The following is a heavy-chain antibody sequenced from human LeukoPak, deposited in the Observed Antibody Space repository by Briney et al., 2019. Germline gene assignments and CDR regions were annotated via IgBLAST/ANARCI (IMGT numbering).Heavy chain of an antibody. CDR3: AGARHGDYRWDY. CDR1: GYSFTNYW. Sequence: GESLKISCKGSGYSFTNYWIGWVRQTPGKGLEWMGIIHSADSNTKYSPSFQGQVTISADKSISTACLQWSGLKASDTAMYYCAGARHGDYRWDYWGQGTLVTVSS. J-gene: IGHJ4*02. CDR2: IHSADSNT. D-gene: IGHD4-17*01. V-gene: IGHV5-51*01.